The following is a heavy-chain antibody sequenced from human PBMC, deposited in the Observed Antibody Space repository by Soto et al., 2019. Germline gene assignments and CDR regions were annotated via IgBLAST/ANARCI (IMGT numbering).Heavy chain of an antibody. CDR3: ATPSKYYYGSGRPSAFDI. J-gene: IGHJ3*02. V-gene: IGHV1-8*01. CDR2: MNPNSGNT. D-gene: IGHD3-10*01. CDR1: GYTFTSYD. Sequence: ASVKVSCKASGYTFTSYDINWVRQATGQGLEWMGWMNPNSGNTGYAQKFQGRVTMTRNTSISTAYMELSSLRSEDTAVYYCATPSKYYYGSGRPSAFDICGQGTMVTVS.